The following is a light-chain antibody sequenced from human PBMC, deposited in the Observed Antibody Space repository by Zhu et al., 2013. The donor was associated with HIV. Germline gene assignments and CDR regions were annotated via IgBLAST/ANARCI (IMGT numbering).Light chain of an antibody. J-gene: IGKJ2*01. CDR1: QSVSASY. CDR2: GAS. Sequence: DIVLTQSPGTLSLSPGERATLSCRASQSVSASYLGWYQQKPGQTPRLLIYGASIRATGIPDRFSGSGSRTDFTLTITRLEPEDFAVYYCQQYGSSPYTFGQGTKLEIK. V-gene: IGKV3-20*01. CDR3: QQYGSSPYT.